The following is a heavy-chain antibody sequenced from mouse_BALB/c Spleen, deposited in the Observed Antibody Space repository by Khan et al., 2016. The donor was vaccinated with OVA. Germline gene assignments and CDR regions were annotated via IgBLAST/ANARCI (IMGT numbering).Heavy chain of an antibody. CDR2: IWGGGST. V-gene: IGHV2-6-5*01. CDR1: GFSLTDYG. Sequence: QVQLQQSGPGLVAPSQSLSITCTVSGFSLTDYGVSWIRQPPGKGLEWLGVIWGGGSTYYNSALKSRLSISKDNSKSQVFLKMSSLQTDDTAMYYCAKGVWSYYYALDYWGQGTLVTVSS. CDR3: AKGVWSYYYALDY. J-gene: IGHJ4*01.